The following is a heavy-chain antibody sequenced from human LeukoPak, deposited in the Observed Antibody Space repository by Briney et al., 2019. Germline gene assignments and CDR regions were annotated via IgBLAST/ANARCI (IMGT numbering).Heavy chain of an antibody. D-gene: IGHD6-13*01. J-gene: IGHJ6*03. CDR3: AREGGSSWYGYYYYMDV. V-gene: IGHV4-4*07. CDR1: GGSISSYY. CDR2: IYTSGST. Sequence: SETLSLTCTVSGGSISSYYWSWIRQPAGKGLEWIGRIYTSGSTNYNPSLKSRVTMSVDTSKNQFSLKLSSVTAADTAVYYCAREGGSSWYGYYYYMDVWGKGTTVTISS.